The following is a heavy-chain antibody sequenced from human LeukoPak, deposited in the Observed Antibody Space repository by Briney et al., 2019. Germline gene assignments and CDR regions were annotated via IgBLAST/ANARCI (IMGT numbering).Heavy chain of an antibody. J-gene: IGHJ4*02. CDR3: ARVTHLGWFGGR. V-gene: IGHV4-39*07. D-gene: IGHD3-10*01. CDR2: MYSSGTT. Sequence: SETLSLTCTVSGGSISITRYYWGWIRQPPGKGLEWIASMYSSGTTYYNPSLKSRVTISVDTSKNQFSLKLSSVTAADTAVYYCARVTHLGWFGGRWGQGTLVTVSS. CDR1: GGSISITRYY.